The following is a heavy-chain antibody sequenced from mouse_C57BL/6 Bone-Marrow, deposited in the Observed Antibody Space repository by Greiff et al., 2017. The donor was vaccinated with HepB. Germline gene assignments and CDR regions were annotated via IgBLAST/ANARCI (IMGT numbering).Heavy chain of an antibody. J-gene: IGHJ3*01. D-gene: IGHD2-4*01. Sequence: VQLQQPGAELVKPGASVKLSCKASGYTFTSYWMQWVNQRPGQGLEWIGEIDPSDSYTNYNQKFKGKATLTVDTSSSTAYMQLSSLTSEDSAVYYCARERVYDYDRAWFAYWGQGTLVTVSA. CDR1: GYTFTSYW. CDR3: ARERVYDYDRAWFAY. V-gene: IGHV1-50*01. CDR2: IDPSDSYT.